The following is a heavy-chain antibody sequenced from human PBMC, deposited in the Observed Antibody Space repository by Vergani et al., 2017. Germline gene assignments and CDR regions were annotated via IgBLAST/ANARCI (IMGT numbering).Heavy chain of an antibody. CDR3: ARDFEKLDYGDSYYYYGMDV. V-gene: IGHV4-34*01. Sequence: QVQLQQWGAGLLKPSETLSLTCAVYGGSFSGYYWSWIRQPPGKGLEWIGEINHSGSTNYNPSLKSRVTISVDTSKNQFSLKLSSVTAADTAVYYCARDFEKLDYGDSYYYYGMDVWGQGTTVTVSS. D-gene: IGHD4-17*01. CDR2: INHSGST. J-gene: IGHJ6*02. CDR1: GGSFSGYY.